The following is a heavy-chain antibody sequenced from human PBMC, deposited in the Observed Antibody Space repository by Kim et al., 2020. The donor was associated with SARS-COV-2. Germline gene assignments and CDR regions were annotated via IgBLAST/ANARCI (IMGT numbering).Heavy chain of an antibody. J-gene: IGHJ4*02. D-gene: IGHD6-19*01. CDR1: GFTFSNYW. CDR3: ARCSVAVPGDDF. CDR2: IKESGSEK. V-gene: IGHV3-7*03. Sequence: GGSLRLSCVTSGFTFSNYWMSWVRQAPGKGLEWVANIKESGSEKYYVDSVRGRFTISRDNARNSLYLQMNSLRVEDTAVYYCARCSVAVPGDDFWGQGTLVTVSS.